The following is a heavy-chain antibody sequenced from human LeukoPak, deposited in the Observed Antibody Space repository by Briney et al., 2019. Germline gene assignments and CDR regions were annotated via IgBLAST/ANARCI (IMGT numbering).Heavy chain of an antibody. CDR3: ATPGENYDFWSGYYID. CDR2: IYTSGST. J-gene: IGHJ4*02. V-gene: IGHV4-4*07. Sequence: SETLSLTCTVSGGSISSYYWSWIRQPAGKGLEWIGRIYTSGSTNYNPSLKSRVTMSVDTSKNQFSLKLSSVTAADTAVYYCATPGENYDFWSGYYIDWGQGTLVTVSS. D-gene: IGHD3-3*01. CDR1: GGSISSYY.